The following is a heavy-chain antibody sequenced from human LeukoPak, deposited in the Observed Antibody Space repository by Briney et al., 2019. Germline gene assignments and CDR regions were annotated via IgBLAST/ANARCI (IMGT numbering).Heavy chain of an antibody. V-gene: IGHV3-48*01. D-gene: IGHD2-2*01. J-gene: IGHJ4*02. Sequence: GGSPRLSCAASGFTFSSYSMNWVRQAPGKGLEWVSYISSSSSTIYYADSVKGRFTISRDNAKNSLYLQMNSLRAEDTAVYYCARDATKNSNPIGYGSSTSCLSLDYWGQGTLVTVSS. CDR2: ISSSSSTI. CDR1: GFTFSSYS. CDR3: ARDATKNSNPIGYGSSTSCLSLDY.